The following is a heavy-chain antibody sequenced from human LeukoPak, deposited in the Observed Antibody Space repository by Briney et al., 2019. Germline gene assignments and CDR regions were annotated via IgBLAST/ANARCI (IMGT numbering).Heavy chain of an antibody. D-gene: IGHD3-10*01. J-gene: IGHJ4*02. CDR1: GFTFSSYS. CDR2: ISSSSSYI. CDR3: ARDYYGSGSYYKFDY. Sequence: GGSLRLSCAASGFTFSSYSMNWVRQAPGKGLEWVPSISSSSSYIYYADSVKGRFTISRDNAKNSLYLQMNSLRAEDTAVYYCARDYYGSGSYYKFDYWGQGTLVTVSS. V-gene: IGHV3-21*01.